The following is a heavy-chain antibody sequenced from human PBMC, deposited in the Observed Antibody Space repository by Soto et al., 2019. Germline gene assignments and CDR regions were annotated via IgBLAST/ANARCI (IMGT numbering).Heavy chain of an antibody. CDR3: ATTEMGNYYDGMDV. J-gene: IGHJ6*02. CDR1: GGTFSSYA. D-gene: IGHD7-27*01. Sequence: QVQLVQSGAEVKKPGSSVKVSCKASGGTFSSYAISWARQAPGQGLEWMGGIIPIFGTADYAQKLQGRVTITADESTSTAYMELSSLRSEDTAVYYGATTEMGNYYDGMDVWGQGTKVTVSS. V-gene: IGHV1-69*12. CDR2: IIPIFGTA.